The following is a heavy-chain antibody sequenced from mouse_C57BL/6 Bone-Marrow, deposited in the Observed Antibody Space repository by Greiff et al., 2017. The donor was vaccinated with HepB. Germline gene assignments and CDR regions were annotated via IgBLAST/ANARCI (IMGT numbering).Heavy chain of an antibody. CDR2: IGYSGST. V-gene: IGHV3-8*01. Sequence: EVKLMESGPGLAKPSQTLSLTCSVTGYSITSDYWNWIRKFPGNKLEYMGYIGYSGSTYYNPSLKSRISITRDTSKNQYYLQLNSVTTEDTATYYCARGDDDYDGRTTDWYFDVWGTGTTVTVSS. D-gene: IGHD2-4*01. CDR3: ARGDDDYDGRTTDWYFDV. J-gene: IGHJ1*03. CDR1: GYSITSDY.